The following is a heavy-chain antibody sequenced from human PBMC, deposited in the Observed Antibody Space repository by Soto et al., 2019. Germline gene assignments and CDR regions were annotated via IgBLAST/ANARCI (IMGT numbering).Heavy chain of an antibody. CDR2: INAGSGNT. V-gene: IGHV1-3*01. CDR3: ARGLAADGA. D-gene: IGHD6-13*01. Sequence: QVQLVQSGAEVKKPGASVKVSCTASGYTFTHYAIHWVRHAPGQRLEWMGFINAGSGNTKSSQTFQGRLTFTKDTSASTAYMDLSSLRSEDTAIYYCARGLAADGAWGQGTLVTVSP. J-gene: IGHJ5*02. CDR1: GYTFTHYA.